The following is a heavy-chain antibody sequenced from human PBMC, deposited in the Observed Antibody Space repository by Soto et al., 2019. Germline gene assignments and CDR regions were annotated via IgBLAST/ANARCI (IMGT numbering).Heavy chain of an antibody. CDR3: ARGMGHCSGGSCAYGMDV. Sequence: SQTPSPTCAISGDGVSSNSAALKWIRQSPSRGLEWLGRTYYRSKWYNDYAVSVKSRITINPDTSKNQFSLQLNSVTPEDTAVYYCARGMGHCSGGSCAYGMDVWGQGTTVTVSS. V-gene: IGHV6-1*01. D-gene: IGHD2-15*01. CDR2: TYYRSKWYN. J-gene: IGHJ6*02. CDR1: GDGVSSNSAA.